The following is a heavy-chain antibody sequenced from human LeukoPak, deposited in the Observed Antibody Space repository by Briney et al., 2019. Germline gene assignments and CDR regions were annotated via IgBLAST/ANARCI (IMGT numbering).Heavy chain of an antibody. J-gene: IGHJ4*02. CDR1: GFTFSRYA. V-gene: IGHV3-30-3*01. Sequence: SGGSLRLSCVASGFTFSRYAMHWVRQAAGKGLEWVTFISYDGSNKYYADSVKGRFTISRDNSKNTLYLQMNSLRAEDTAVYCCARAERNAGVFDYWGQGTLVTVSS. CDR2: ISYDGSNK. CDR3: ARAERNAGVFDY. D-gene: IGHD3-3*01.